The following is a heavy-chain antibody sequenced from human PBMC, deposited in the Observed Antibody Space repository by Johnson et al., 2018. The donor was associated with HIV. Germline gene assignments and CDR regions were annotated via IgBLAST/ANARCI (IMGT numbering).Heavy chain of an antibody. CDR3: AGGRGWVTLNAFDM. CDR1: GFTVSSNY. CDR2: ISSSGSTI. D-gene: IGHD4-23*01. V-gene: IGHV3-11*04. J-gene: IGHJ3*02. Sequence: QVQLVESGGGLIQPGGSLRLSCAASGFTVSSNYMSWVRQAPGKGLEWVSAISSSGSTIYYADSVKGRFTISRDNAKNSLYLQMNRLRADDTAVYYCAGGRGWVTLNAFDMWGQGTLVTVSS.